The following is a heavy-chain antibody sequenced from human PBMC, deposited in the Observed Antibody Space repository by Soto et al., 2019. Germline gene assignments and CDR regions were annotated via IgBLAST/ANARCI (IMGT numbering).Heavy chain of an antibody. CDR2: INHSGST. D-gene: IGHD2-2*01. Sequence: SETLSLTCAVYGGSFSGYYWSWIRQPPGKGLEWIGEINHSGSTNYNPSLKSRVTISVDTSKNQFSLKLSSVTAADTAVYYCARGGYCSSTSCYEGTYYFDYWGQGTLVTVSS. CDR3: ARGGYCSSTSCYEGTYYFDY. V-gene: IGHV4-34*01. CDR1: GGSFSGYY. J-gene: IGHJ4*02.